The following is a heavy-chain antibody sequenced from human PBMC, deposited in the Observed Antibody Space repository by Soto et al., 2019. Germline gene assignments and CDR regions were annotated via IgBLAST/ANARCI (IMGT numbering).Heavy chain of an antibody. CDR2: TSWNSGSI. V-gene: IGHV3-9*01. J-gene: IGHJ6*01. D-gene: IGHD3-10*01. CDR1: EFTFDDYA. CDR3: AKDMGHYYGPGSYYQYSYHYGMDA. Sequence: SPILCCVSSEFTFDDYAMPRVRQAPGNSLHLASVTSWNSGSIGYADSVKGRFTISRDNAKNSLYLQMNSLRAEDTALYYCAKDMGHYYGPGSYYQYSYHYGMDAWGQGTPVTVSS.